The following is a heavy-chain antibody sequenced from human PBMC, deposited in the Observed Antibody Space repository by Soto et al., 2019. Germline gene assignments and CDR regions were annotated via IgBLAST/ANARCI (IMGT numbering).Heavy chain of an antibody. J-gene: IGHJ5*02. V-gene: IGHV4-61*01. Sequence: QVQLQESGPGLVQPSETLSLTCTVSGPSVRSQSYHYNWIRQTPGKGLEWLGSRSHSGVLKFNPSLRSRVTMSVDTSKNQFSLTLTSVTAADTAIYFCAKSETSQKADSWSRYPASKVLGLGAGGWLDTWGQGTRVTVSS. D-gene: IGHD1-26*01. CDR1: GPSVRSQSYH. CDR2: RSHSGVL. CDR3: AKSETSQKADSWSRYPASKVLGLGAGGWLDT.